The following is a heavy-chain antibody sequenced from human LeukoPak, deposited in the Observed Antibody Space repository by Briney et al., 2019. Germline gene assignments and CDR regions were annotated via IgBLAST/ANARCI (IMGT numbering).Heavy chain of an antibody. Sequence: GGSLRLSCAASGFTFSSYGMHCVRQAPGKGLEWVAVISEDGSNKYYEDSVKGRFTISRDNSNNTLYLQMNSLRAEDTAVYYCASRNAGHLGYGMDVWGQGTTVTVSS. CDR1: GFTFSSYG. D-gene: IGHD3-3*01. V-gene: IGHV3-30*03. CDR2: ISEDGSNK. J-gene: IGHJ6*02. CDR3: ASRNAGHLGYGMDV.